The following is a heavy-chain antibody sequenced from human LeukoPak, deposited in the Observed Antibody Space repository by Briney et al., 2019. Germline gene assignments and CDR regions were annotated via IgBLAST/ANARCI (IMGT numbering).Heavy chain of an antibody. CDR2: IYSGGST. Sequence: GGSLRLSCAASGYTFDDHGMSWVRQAPGKGLEWVSVIYSGGSTYYADSVKGRFTISRDNSKNTLYLQMNSLRAEDTAVYYCARAIPERYCSSTSCYLFDYWGQGTLVTVSS. D-gene: IGHD2-2*01. CDR1: GYTFDDHG. CDR3: ARAIPERYCSSTSCYLFDY. J-gene: IGHJ4*02. V-gene: IGHV3-53*01.